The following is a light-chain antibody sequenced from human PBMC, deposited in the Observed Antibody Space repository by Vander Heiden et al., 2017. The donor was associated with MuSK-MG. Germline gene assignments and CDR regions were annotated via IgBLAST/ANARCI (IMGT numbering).Light chain of an antibody. V-gene: IGKV3-11*01. Sequence: IVLTQSPATLALSPGERATLSCRASQTVSRYLAWYQQKPGQAPRLLIYDASNRATGIPLRFSGSGSGTHFTLTISSLEPEDFAVYYWLQRSSWLTFGGGTKVEI. J-gene: IGKJ4*01. CDR3: LQRSSWLT. CDR2: DAS. CDR1: QTVSRY.